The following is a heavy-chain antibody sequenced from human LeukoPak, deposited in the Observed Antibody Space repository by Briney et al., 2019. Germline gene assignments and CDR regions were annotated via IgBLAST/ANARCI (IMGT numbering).Heavy chain of an antibody. CDR1: GFSFKDYN. J-gene: IGHJ4*02. Sequence: GRSLRLSCAASGFSFKDYNMHWVRQAPGKGLEWVANIKQDGSEKYYVDSVKGRFTISRDNAKNSLYLQMNSLRAEDTAVYYCARGYYFDYWGQGTLVTVSS. CDR3: ARGYYFDY. CDR2: IKQDGSEK. V-gene: IGHV3-7*01.